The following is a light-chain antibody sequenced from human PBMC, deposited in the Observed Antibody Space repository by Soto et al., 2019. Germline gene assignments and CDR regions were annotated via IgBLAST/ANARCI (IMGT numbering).Light chain of an antibody. V-gene: IGKV1-5*03. CDR1: QTISSC. Sequence: DLQMTQSPSTLSGSVGDRVTITCRASQTISSCLAWYQQKPGKAPKLLIYKASSLESGVPSRFSGSGSGTEFILSINSLQPEDIATYYCLQVSSFPRTFGQGTKVDIK. J-gene: IGKJ1*01. CDR2: KAS. CDR3: LQVSSFPRT.